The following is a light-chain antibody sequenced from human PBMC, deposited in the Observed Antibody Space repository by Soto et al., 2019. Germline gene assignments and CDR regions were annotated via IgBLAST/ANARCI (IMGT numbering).Light chain of an antibody. CDR1: QTISSW. V-gene: IGKV1-33*01. CDR2: DAS. J-gene: IGKJ5*01. Sequence: DIQMTQCPSKLSGSVGDIVAITCRASQTISSWLAWYQQKPGKAPKLLIYDASNLETGVPSRFSGSGSGTDFTFTISSLQPEDIATYYCQQYDNLPITFGQGTRLEIK. CDR3: QQYDNLPIT.